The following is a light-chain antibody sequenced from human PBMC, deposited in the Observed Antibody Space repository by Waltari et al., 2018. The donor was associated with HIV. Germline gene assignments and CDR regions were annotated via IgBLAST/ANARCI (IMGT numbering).Light chain of an antibody. CDR2: EVS. V-gene: IGLV2-23*02. CDR1: RSDVGSYNL. J-gene: IGLJ3*02. Sequence: QSALTQPAAVSGSPGQSVTIAGAGTRSDVGSYNLVSWYQQHPGKAPKLMIYEVSKRPSGVSNRFSGSKSGNTASLTISGLQAEDEADYYCCSYAGSSTLVFGGGTKLTVL. CDR3: CSYAGSSTLV.